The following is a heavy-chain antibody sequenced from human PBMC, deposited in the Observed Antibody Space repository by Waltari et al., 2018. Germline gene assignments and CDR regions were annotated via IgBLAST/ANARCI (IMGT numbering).Heavy chain of an antibody. CDR2: ISSSGSTI. J-gene: IGHJ4*02. D-gene: IGHD5-18*01. CDR1: GFTFSSYE. CDR3: STGGYVGY. V-gene: IGHV3-48*03. Sequence: EVQLVESGGGLVQPGGSLRLSCAASGFTFSSYEMNWVRQAPGKGLEWVSYISSSGSTIYYADPVKDGVTISRDNTKNSMYLQMNSLRAEDTAVYYCSTGGYVGYWGQGTLVTVSS.